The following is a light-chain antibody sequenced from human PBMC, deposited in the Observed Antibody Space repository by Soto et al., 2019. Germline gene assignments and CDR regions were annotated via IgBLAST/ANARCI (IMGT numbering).Light chain of an antibody. Sequence: DIQMTQSPSSVSASVGDRVTITCRASQGVGSWLAWYQRKPGKAPKLLIYGVSNLQGGVPSRFSGSGSGTHFTLTTSSLQPEDFATYYCQQANSFPVTFGPGTKVDIK. CDR1: QGVGSW. V-gene: IGKV1D-12*01. CDR2: GVS. CDR3: QQANSFPVT. J-gene: IGKJ3*01.